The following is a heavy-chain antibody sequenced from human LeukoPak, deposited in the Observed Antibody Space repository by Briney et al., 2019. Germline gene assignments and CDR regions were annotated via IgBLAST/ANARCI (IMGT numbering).Heavy chain of an antibody. CDR3: AKDLTDDSPIPLNGMDV. CDR1: GFTFSSYA. Sequence: GGSLRLSCAASGFTFSSYAMSWVRQAPGKGLEWVSAISGSGGSTYYADSVKGRFTISRDNSKNTLYLQMNSLRAEDTAVYYCAKDLTDDSPIPLNGMDVWGQGTTVTVSS. V-gene: IGHV3-23*01. D-gene: IGHD2-21*01. CDR2: ISGSGGST. J-gene: IGHJ6*02.